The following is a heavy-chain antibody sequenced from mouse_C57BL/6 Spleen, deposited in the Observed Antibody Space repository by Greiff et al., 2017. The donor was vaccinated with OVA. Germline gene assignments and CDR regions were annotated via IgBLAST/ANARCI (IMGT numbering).Heavy chain of an antibody. Sequence: VQLQQPGAELVRPGSSVKLSCKASGYTFTSYWMHWVKQRPIQGLEWIGNIDPSDSETHYNQKFKDKATLTVDKSSSTAYMQLSSLTSEDSAVYYCARTPLITTVVDTWYFDVWGTGTTVTVSS. D-gene: IGHD1-1*01. CDR3: ARTPLITTVVDTWYFDV. CDR2: IDPSDSET. J-gene: IGHJ1*03. V-gene: IGHV1-52*01. CDR1: GYTFTSYW.